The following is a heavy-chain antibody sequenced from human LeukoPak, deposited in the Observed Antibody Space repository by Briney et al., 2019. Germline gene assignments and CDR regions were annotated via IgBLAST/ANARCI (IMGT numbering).Heavy chain of an antibody. Sequence: GGSLRLSCAASGFTFSSYDMHWVRQGTGQSLEWVSAIGTAGNTNYAGSVKGRFTISRENAKNSLYLQMNSLRAGDTAVYYCARVRSDSSGWYHVWDWGQGTLVSVSS. D-gene: IGHD6-19*01. CDR1: GFTFSSYD. CDR3: ARVRSDSSGWYHVWD. J-gene: IGHJ4*02. V-gene: IGHV3-13*01. CDR2: IGTAGNT.